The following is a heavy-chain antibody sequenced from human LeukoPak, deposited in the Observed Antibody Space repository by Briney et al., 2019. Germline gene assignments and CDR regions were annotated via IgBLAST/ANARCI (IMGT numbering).Heavy chain of an antibody. CDR1: GGSFSGYY. V-gene: IGHV4-34*01. CDR2: ISHSGST. D-gene: IGHD3-3*01. J-gene: IGHJ4*02. CDR3: ARRREYYDFWSGYYFDY. Sequence: PSETLSLTCAVYGGSFSGYYWSWIRQPPGKGLEWIGEISHSGSTNYNPSLKSRVTISVDTSKNQFSLKLSSVTAADTAVYYCARRREYYDFWSGYYFDYWGQGTLVTVSS.